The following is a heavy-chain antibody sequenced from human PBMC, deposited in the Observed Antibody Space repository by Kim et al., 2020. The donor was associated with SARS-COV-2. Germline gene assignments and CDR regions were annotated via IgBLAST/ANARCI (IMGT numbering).Heavy chain of an antibody. CDR2: ISYDGSNK. D-gene: IGHD3-22*01. V-gene: IGHV3-30*04. J-gene: IGHJ3*02. CDR3: ASLPTHNDYDSRIQGAFDI. CDR1: GFTFSSYA. Sequence: GGSLRLSCAASGFTFSSYAMHWVRQAPGKGLEWVAVISYDGSNKYYADSVKGRFTISRDNSKNTLYLQMNSLRAEDTAVYYCASLPTHNDYDSRIQGAFDICSQGTMVSVSS.